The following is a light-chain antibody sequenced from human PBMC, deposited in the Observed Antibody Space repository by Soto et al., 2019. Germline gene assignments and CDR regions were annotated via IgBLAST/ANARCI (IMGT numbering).Light chain of an antibody. CDR2: DVS. CDR1: SSDVGAYNY. V-gene: IGLV2-11*01. J-gene: IGLJ1*01. CDR3: CSFGGSYTYV. Sequence: QSALTQPRSVSGSPGQSVTISCTGTSSDVGAYNYVSWYQQHPGKAPKLMIYDVSKRPSGVPDRFSGSKSGNTASLTISGLQAEDEADYYCCSFGGSYTYVFGTGTKVTVL.